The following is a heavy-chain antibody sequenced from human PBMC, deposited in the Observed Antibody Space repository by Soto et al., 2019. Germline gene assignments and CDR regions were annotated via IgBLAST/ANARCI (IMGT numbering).Heavy chain of an antibody. Sequence: SETLSLTCAVSGGSISSGGYSWSWIRQPPGKGLEWIGYIYHSGSTYYNPSLKSRVTISVDRSKNQFSLKLSSVTAADTAVYYCARVSPGIAVAGADVWGQGTTVTVSS. D-gene: IGHD6-19*01. CDR3: ARVSPGIAVAGADV. J-gene: IGHJ6*02. CDR2: IYHSGST. V-gene: IGHV4-30-2*01. CDR1: GGSISSGGYS.